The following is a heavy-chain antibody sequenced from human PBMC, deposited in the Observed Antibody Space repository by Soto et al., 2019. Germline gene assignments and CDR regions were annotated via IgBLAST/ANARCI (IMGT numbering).Heavy chain of an antibody. CDR3: ATILASSATGY. D-gene: IGHD2-15*01. J-gene: IGHJ4*02. V-gene: IGHV3-23*01. CDR2: ISGDGAVT. CDR1: GFTFNTYA. Sequence: GGSLRLSCAASGFTFNTYAMTWVRQAPGKGLEWVSSISGDGAVTFHADSVKGRFTISRDNSKSKLFLQMNSLSDEDTAIYYCATILASSATGYWGQGIPVTVSS.